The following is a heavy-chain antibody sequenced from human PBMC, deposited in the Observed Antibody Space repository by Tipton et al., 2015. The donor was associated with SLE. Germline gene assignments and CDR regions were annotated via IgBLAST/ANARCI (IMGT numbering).Heavy chain of an antibody. J-gene: IGHJ6*02. D-gene: IGHD5-12*01. CDR1: GYTFTSYG. Sequence: QLVQSGAEVKKPGASVKVSCKASGYTFTSYGISWVRQAPGQGLEWMGWINTYNGNTNYAQNLQGRVTMTTDTSTSTAYMELRSLRSDDTAVYYCAREGRYSGYDRNYYYYGMDVWGQGTTVTVSS. CDR3: AREGRYSGYDRNYYYYGMDV. CDR2: INTYNGNT. V-gene: IGHV1-18*01.